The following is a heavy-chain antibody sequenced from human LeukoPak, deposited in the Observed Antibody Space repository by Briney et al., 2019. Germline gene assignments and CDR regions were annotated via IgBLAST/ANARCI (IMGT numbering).Heavy chain of an antibody. CDR2: ISWNSGSI. D-gene: IGHD6-13*01. J-gene: IGHJ1*01. V-gene: IGHV3-9*01. CDR3: AKGDSAAGTAFAI. Sequence: PGRSLRLSCADSGFSFDEYAMQWVRQAPGKDLEWVSGISWNSGSIGYADSVKGRFTISRDNAKNSLYLQMNSLRAEDTALYYCAKGDSAAGTAFAIWGQSTLVTVSS. CDR1: GFSFDEYA.